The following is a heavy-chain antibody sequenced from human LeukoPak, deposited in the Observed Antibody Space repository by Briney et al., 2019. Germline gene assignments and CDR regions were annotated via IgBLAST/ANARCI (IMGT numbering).Heavy chain of an antibody. CDR3: ARWGQTSGYYYVDN. D-gene: IGHD5-12*01. CDR1: GFTLSSNW. V-gene: IGHV3-7*01. J-gene: IGHJ4*02. CDR2: IKQDGSVK. Sequence: GGSLRLSCGASGFTLSSNWMTWVRQAPGRGLEWVASIKQDGSVKYYVDSVKGRFTISRDNARNSLSLLMNSLGVEDTAVYFCARWGQTSGYYYVDNWGQGTLVTVSS.